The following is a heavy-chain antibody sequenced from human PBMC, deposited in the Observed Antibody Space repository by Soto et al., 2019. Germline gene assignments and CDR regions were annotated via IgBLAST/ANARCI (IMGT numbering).Heavy chain of an antibody. V-gene: IGHV3-9*01. CDR3: ASAIAAAGKRYYYYGMDV. CDR2: ISWNSGSI. CDR1: GFTFDDYA. J-gene: IGHJ6*02. D-gene: IGHD6-13*01. Sequence: GGSLRLSCAASGFTFDDYAMHWVRQAPGKGLEWVSGISWNSGSIGYADPVKGRFTISRDNAKNSLYLQMNSLRSEDTAVYYCASAIAAAGKRYYYYGMDVWGQGTTVTVSS.